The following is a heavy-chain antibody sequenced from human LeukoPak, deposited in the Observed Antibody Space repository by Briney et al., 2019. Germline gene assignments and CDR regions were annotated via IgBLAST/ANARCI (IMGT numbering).Heavy chain of an antibody. CDR3: ARQSTGGSGSYYPYYFDY. D-gene: IGHD3-10*01. CDR1: GGSISSSSYY. CDR2: IYYSGST. J-gene: IGHJ4*02. Sequence: SETLSLTCTVSGGSISSSSYYWGWIRQPPGKGLEWIGSIYYSGSTYYNPSLKSRVTISVDTSKDQFSLKLSSVTAADTAVYYCARQSTGGSGSYYPYYFDYWGQGTLVTVSS. V-gene: IGHV4-39*01.